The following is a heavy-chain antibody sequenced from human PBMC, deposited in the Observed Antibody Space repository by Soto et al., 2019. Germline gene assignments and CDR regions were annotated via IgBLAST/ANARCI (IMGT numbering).Heavy chain of an antibody. CDR1: GFSFRDYA. V-gene: IGHV3-23*01. CDR2: ISGSGDNT. D-gene: IGHD3-3*01. Sequence: GGSLRLYCHASGFSFRDYAMTWVRQAPGKGLEWVSVISGSGDNTFYAASVKGRFAISRDNSKNVLYLQMNSLSADDAAVYFCAKVRAITVYGVDILFDYWGLGTLVTVSS. CDR3: AKVRAITVYGVDILFDY. J-gene: IGHJ4*01.